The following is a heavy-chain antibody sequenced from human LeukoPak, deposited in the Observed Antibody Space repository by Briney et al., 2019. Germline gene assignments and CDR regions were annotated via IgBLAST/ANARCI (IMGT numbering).Heavy chain of an antibody. Sequence: GGSLRLSCAASGFTFDDYAMHWVRQAPGKGLEWVSLISGDGGSTYYADSVKGRFTISRDNSKNSLYLQMNSLRTEGTALYYCAKDSRPNYYGSGSFDYWGQGTLVTVSS. CDR1: GFTFDDYA. CDR3: AKDSRPNYYGSGSFDY. V-gene: IGHV3-43*02. D-gene: IGHD3-10*01. CDR2: ISGDGGST. J-gene: IGHJ4*02.